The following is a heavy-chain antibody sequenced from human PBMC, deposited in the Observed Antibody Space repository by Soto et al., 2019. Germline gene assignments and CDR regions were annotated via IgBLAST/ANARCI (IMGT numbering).Heavy chain of an antibody. J-gene: IGHJ4*02. CDR2: IHYNGNT. Sequence: SETLSLTCTVSGDSISASSWSWVRHPPGKGLEWIGNIHYNGNTKYNPSLKSRVTMSVDTSKNQFSLKLISVTAADTAKYFCAREGNLGRWLQPLDFWGQGTLVTVS. V-gene: IGHV4-59*01. D-gene: IGHD5-12*01. CDR3: AREGNLGRWLQPLDF. CDR1: GDSISASS.